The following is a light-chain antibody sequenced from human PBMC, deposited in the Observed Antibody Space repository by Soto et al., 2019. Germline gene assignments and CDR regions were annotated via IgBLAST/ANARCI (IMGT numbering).Light chain of an antibody. J-gene: IGKJ1*01. CDR2: KAS. Sequence: DIPMTQSPSTLSASVGDRVTITCRASQNINTWLARYQQKPGKAPKLLIYKASSLASGVPSRFSGSGSGTDFTLTIISLQPDDFATYYCYNYNGYSRTFGQGTKVEIK. CDR1: QNINTW. CDR3: YNYNGYSRT. V-gene: IGKV1-5*03.